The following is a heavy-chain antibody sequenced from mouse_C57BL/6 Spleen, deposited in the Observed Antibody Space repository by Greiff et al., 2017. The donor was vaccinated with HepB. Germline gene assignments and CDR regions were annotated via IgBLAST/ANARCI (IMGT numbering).Heavy chain of an antibody. CDR2: IDPSDSYT. Sequence: QVQLQQSGAELVKPGASVKLSCKASGYTFTSYWMQWVKQRPGQGLEWIGEIDPSDSYTNYNQKFKGKATLTVDTSSSTAYMQRSSLTSEDSAVYYCAVTGTGRFAYWGQGTLVTVSA. J-gene: IGHJ3*01. D-gene: IGHD4-1*01. CDR1: GYTFTSYW. CDR3: AVTGTGRFAY. V-gene: IGHV1-50*01.